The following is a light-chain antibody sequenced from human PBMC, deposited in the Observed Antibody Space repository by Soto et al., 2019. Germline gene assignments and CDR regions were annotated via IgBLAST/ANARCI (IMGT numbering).Light chain of an antibody. CDR2: AAS. V-gene: IGKV1-39*01. CDR1: QSISSY. Sequence: DIQMTQSPSSLSASVGDRVTITCRASQSISSYLHGYQQKPGKAPKLLIYAASSLRSGVPSRFSGSGSGTDFTLTSSSLQPEDFATYYCQQSYSTPYTFGQGTKLEIK. J-gene: IGKJ2*01. CDR3: QQSYSTPYT.